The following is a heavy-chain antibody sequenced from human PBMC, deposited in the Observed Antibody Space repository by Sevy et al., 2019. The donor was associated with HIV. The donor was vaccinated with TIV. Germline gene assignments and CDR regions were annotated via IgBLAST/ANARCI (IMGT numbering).Heavy chain of an antibody. CDR1: GFTFSSYA. D-gene: IGHD3-10*01. V-gene: IGHV3-30-3*01. J-gene: IGHJ4*02. CDR2: ISYDGSNK. CDR3: ARGMMVRGVIIYGDY. Sequence: GGSLRLSCAASGFTFSSYAMHWVRQAPGKGLEWMAVISYDGSNKYYADSVKGRFTISRDNSKNTLYLQMNSLRAEDTAVHYCARGMMVRGVIIYGDYWGQGTLVTVSS.